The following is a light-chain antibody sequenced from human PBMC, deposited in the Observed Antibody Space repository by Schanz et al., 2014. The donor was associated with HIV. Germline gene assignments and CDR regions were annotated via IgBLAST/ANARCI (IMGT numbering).Light chain of an antibody. CDR3: QQYNDWPAYT. V-gene: IGKV3-15*01. J-gene: IGKJ2*01. CDR2: GAS. CDR1: QSVGNS. Sequence: DIVMTQSPATLSVSPGEGAALSCRASQSVGNSLAWYQQKPGQAPRLLIYGASTRATGIPARFSGSRSGTEFTLTISSLQSEDSAVYYCQQYNDWPAYTFGQGTRLEIK.